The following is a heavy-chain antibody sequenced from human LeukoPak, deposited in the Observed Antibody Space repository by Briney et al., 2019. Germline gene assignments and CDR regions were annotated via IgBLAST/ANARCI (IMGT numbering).Heavy chain of an antibody. D-gene: IGHD2-15*01. Sequence: GGSLRLSCAASGFTFSSYWMSWVRQAPGKGLEWVANIKQDGSEKYYVDSVKGRFTISRDNAKNSLYLQMNSLRAEDTAVYYCAREDCSGGSCYRYFDYWGQGTLVTVSS. CDR2: IKQDGSEK. CDR3: AREDCSGGSCYRYFDY. CDR1: GFTFSSYW. J-gene: IGHJ4*02. V-gene: IGHV3-7*01.